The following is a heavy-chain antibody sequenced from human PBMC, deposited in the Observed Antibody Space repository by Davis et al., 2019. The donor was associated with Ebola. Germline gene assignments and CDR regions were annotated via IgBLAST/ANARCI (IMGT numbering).Heavy chain of an antibody. CDR2: IKSKTDGGTT. CDR3: TRQMVVAAFDFDY. D-gene: IGHD2-15*01. J-gene: IGHJ4*02. Sequence: GGSLRLSCAASGFTFSNAWMNWVRQAPGKGLEWVGRIKSKTDGGTTDYAAPVKGRFTISRDDSKNTLYLQMNSLKTEDTAVYYCTRQMVVAAFDFDYWGQGTLVTVSS. V-gene: IGHV3-15*07. CDR1: GFTFSNAW.